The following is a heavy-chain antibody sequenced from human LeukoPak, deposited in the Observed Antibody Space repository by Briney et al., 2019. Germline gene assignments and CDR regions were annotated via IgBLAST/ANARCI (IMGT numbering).Heavy chain of an antibody. J-gene: IGHJ5*02. V-gene: IGHV4-61*10. Sequence: PSETLSITCTVSGDSVNSGAYYWSWLRQPAGKEPEWIGRIYPLETTNYNPSLKSRVTISGDTSKNQFSLKLSSVTAADTAVYYCARDQVDWFDPWGQGTLVTVSS. D-gene: IGHD1-26*01. CDR1: GDSVNSGAYY. CDR2: IYPLETT. CDR3: ARDQVDWFDP.